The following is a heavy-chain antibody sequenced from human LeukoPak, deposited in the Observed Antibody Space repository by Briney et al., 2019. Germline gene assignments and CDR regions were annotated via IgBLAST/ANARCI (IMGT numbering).Heavy chain of an antibody. D-gene: IGHD7-27*01. CDR1: GFTFNSYE. Sequence: GGSLRLSCAASGFTFNSYEMNWVRQAPGKGLEWVSYINSGGSAIYYADSVTGRFTISRDNSKNTLFLQMNSLRAEDAAVYYCATIGDRRTGELYRIDYWGQGTLVTVSS. CDR3: ATIGDRRTGELYRIDY. CDR2: INSGGSAI. J-gene: IGHJ4*02. V-gene: IGHV3-48*03.